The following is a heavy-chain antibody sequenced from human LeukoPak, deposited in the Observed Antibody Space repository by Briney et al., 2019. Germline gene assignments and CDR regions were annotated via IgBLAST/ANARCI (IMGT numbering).Heavy chain of an antibody. CDR1: GRTFSSYA. V-gene: IGHV1-69*13. CDR2: IIPIFGTA. D-gene: IGHD3-3*01. J-gene: IGHJ6*03. CDR3: ATPGKAITIFGVVNNYYYYMDV. Sequence: SVKVSCKASGRTFSSYAISWVRQAPGQGLEWMGGIIPIFGTANYAQKFQGRVTITADESTSTAYVELSSLRSEDTAVYYCATPGKAITIFGVVNNYYYYMDVWGKGTTVTVSS.